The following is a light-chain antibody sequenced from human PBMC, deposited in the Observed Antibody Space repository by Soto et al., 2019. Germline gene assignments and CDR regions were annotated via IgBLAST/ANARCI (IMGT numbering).Light chain of an antibody. CDR3: QQYGSSPRVT. CDR1: QSVSSSY. V-gene: IGKV3-20*01. J-gene: IGKJ3*01. CDR2: GAY. Sequence: EIVLTQSPGTLSLSPGERATLSCRASQSVSSSYLAWYQQKPGQAPRLLIYGAYSRATGIPDRFSGSGFGTDFTLTISRLEPEDVAVYYCQQYGSSPRVTFGPGTKVDIK.